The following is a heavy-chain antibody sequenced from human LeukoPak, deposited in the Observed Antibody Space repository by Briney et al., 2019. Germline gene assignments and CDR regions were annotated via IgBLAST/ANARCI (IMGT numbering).Heavy chain of an antibody. Sequence: GRSLRLACAADGFTVTSSYISCVSQAPGKGLEWVSFIYSADNSTYPDSLRAGLPFPGDNSRNTLYLQMNILRAEDTAVYYCARDTLGAYDSNGYYHGYWCQGTLVTVSS. CDR3: ARDTLGAYDSNGYYHGY. D-gene: IGHD3-22*01. CDR2: IYSADNS. CDR1: GFTVTSSY. V-gene: IGHV3-53*01. J-gene: IGHJ4*02.